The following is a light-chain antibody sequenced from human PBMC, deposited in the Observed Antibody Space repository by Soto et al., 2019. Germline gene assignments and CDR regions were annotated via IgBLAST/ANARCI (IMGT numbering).Light chain of an antibody. CDR2: GAS. J-gene: IGKJ5*01. CDR3: QQYGTSPRT. V-gene: IGKV3-20*01. Sequence: EIVLPQAPGTLSLSPGERATLSCRASRSVSSNNLAWYQQKLGRAPRLLISGASRRATGIPDRFSGSGSGTDFTLTITSLEPEDLAVYYCQQYGTSPRTFGQGTRLEIK. CDR1: RSVSSNN.